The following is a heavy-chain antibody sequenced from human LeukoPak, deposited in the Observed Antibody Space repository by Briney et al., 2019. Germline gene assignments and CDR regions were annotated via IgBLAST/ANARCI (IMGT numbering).Heavy chain of an antibody. CDR3: ARDLAVRGVEWFDP. V-gene: IGHV1-69*01. CDR1: GGTFSSYA. Sequence: SVKVSCRASGGTFSSYAISWVRQAPGQGLEWMGGIIPIFGTANYAQKFQGRVTITADESTSTAYMELSSLRSEDTAVYYCARDLAVRGVEWFDPWGQGTLVTVSS. J-gene: IGHJ5*02. D-gene: IGHD3-10*01. CDR2: IIPIFGTA.